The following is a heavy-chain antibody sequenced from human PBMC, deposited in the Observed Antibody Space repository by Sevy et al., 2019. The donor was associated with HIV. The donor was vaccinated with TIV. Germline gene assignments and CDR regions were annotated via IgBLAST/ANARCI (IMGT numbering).Heavy chain of an antibody. CDR1: GGTFSNYA. J-gene: IGHJ5*02. V-gene: IGHV1-69*04. Sequence: ASVKVSCKASGGTFSNYAISWVRQAPGQGLEWMGRIIPILGIANYPQKFQGRVTITADKSTSTAYMELSSLRSEDTAVYYCAAGPFGVVIINWCDPWGQGTLVTVSS. CDR2: IIPILGIA. D-gene: IGHD3-3*01. CDR3: AAGPFGVVIINWCDP.